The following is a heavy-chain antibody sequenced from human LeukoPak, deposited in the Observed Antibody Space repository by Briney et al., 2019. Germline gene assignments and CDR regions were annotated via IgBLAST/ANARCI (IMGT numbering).Heavy chain of an antibody. Sequence: GGSLRLSCAASGFTFSSYSMNWVRQAPGKGLEWVSSISSSSSYIYYADSVKGRFTISRDNAKNSLYLQMNSLRAEDTAVYYCARDVGSGWYGGYYFDYWGQGTLVTVSS. CDR1: GFTFSSYS. CDR2: ISSSSSYI. J-gene: IGHJ4*02. D-gene: IGHD6-19*01. V-gene: IGHV3-21*01. CDR3: ARDVGSGWYGGYYFDY.